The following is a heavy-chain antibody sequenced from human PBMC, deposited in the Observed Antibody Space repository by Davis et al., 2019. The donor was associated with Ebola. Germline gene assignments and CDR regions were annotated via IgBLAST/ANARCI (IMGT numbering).Heavy chain of an antibody. V-gene: IGHV3-23*01. CDR1: GFTFSSYA. J-gene: IGHJ6*04. Sequence: GESLKISCAASGFTFSSYAMSWVRQAPGKGLEWVSVISGSGGSTYYADSVKGRFTISRDNSKNRLHLQMNSLRAEDTAVYYCAKGVVKAVAGTYYYYGMDVWGKGTTVTVSS. D-gene: IGHD6-19*01. CDR3: AKGVVKAVAGTYYYYGMDV. CDR2: ISGSGGST.